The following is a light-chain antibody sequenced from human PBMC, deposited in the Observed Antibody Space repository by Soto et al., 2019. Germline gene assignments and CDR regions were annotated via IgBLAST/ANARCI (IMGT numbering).Light chain of an antibody. J-gene: IGKJ2*01. CDR3: QQYGSSPYT. Sequence: EIVLTQSPGTLSLSPGERATLSCRASQSASGSYLAWYQQKPGQAPRLLIYGASSRATGIPDRFSGSGSGTDFTLTISRLEPEDFAVYYCQQYGSSPYTFGQGTKVDIK. V-gene: IGKV3-20*01. CDR1: QSASGSY. CDR2: GAS.